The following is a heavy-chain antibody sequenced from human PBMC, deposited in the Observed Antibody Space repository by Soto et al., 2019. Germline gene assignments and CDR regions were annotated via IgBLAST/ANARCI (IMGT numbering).Heavy chain of an antibody. CDR1: GLTFSNYA. CDR2: MGGSSSTT. CDR3: AKNQERELPRVIDF. Sequence: GGSLRLSCATSGLTFSNYAMSWVRQAPGGGLEWVSSMGGSSSTTYYADSVKGRFTISRDRSKNTLYLQMSSLRAEDTALYYCAKNQERELPRVIDFWGQGTLVTVSS. D-gene: IGHD1-7*01. V-gene: IGHV3-23*01. J-gene: IGHJ4*02.